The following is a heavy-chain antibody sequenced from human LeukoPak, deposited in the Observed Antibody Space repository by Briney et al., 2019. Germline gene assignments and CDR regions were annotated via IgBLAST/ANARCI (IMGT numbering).Heavy chain of an antibody. CDR1: GYTFTGYY. D-gene: IGHD1-26*01. CDR2: INPNSGGT. Sequence: ASVKVSCKASGYTFTGYYMHWVRQAPGQGLEWMGWINPNSGGTNYAQKFQGRVTMTRDTSISTAYMELSRLRSDDTAVYYCARESGGYRHDAFDIWGQGTMVTVSS. J-gene: IGHJ3*02. CDR3: ARESGGYRHDAFDI. V-gene: IGHV1-2*02.